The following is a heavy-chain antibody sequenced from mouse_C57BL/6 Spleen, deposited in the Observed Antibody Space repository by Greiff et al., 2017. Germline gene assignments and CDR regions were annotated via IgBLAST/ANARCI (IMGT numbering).Heavy chain of an antibody. CDR1: GYTFTSYD. V-gene: IGHV1-85*01. CDR3: ARYDGYLYAMHY. D-gene: IGHD2-3*01. Sequence: VQLPQSGPELVKPGASVKLSCKASGYTFTSYDTNWVKQRPGQGLERIGWIYPRDGSTTYNEKFKGKSTLNVDTSASTASMELHSLTSEDSAVYFCARYDGYLYAMHYWGQGTSFTVSS. CDR2: IYPRDGST. J-gene: IGHJ4*01.